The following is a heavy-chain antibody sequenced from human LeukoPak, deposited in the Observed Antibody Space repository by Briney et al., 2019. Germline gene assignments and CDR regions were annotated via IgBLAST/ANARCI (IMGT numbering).Heavy chain of an antibody. J-gene: IGHJ5*02. D-gene: IGHD3-22*01. CDR1: GFTFSRYW. V-gene: IGHV3-74*01. CDR2: MNTDVSST. Sequence: GGSLRLSCAASGFTFSRYWMHWVRQAPGKGLVWVSRMNTDVSSTSYADSVKGRFAISRDNAKNMLYLQMNGLRVKDTAVYYCARGLGYDPSWGQGTLVTVSS. CDR3: ARGLGYDPS.